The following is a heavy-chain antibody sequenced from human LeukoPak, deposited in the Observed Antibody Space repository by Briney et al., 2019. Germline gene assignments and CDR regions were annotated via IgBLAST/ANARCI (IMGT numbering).Heavy chain of an antibody. Sequence: GASVKVSCKASGGTFSSYAISWVRQAPGQGLEWMGGIIPIFGTANYAQKFQGRVTMTRDTSTSTVYMELSSLRSEDTAVYYCALLRDVLDTALDYWGQGTLVTVSS. J-gene: IGHJ4*02. CDR3: ALLRDVLDTALDY. CDR1: GGTFSSYA. V-gene: IGHV1-69*05. D-gene: IGHD5-18*01. CDR2: IIPIFGTA.